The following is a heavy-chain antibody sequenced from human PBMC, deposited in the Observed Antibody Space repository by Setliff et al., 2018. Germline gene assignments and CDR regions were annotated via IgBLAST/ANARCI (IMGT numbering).Heavy chain of an antibody. CDR3: ARDLGGIWKTYFDY. CDR1: GYTFTGYY. D-gene: IGHD1-1*01. CDR2: INPNSGGT. J-gene: IGHJ4*02. Sequence: ASVKVSCKASGYTFTGYYMHWVRQAPGQGLEWMGWINPNSGGTNYAQKFQGRVTMTRDTSTSTAYMELSRLRSDDTAVYYCARDLGGIWKTYFDYWGQGTLVTVSS. V-gene: IGHV1-2*02.